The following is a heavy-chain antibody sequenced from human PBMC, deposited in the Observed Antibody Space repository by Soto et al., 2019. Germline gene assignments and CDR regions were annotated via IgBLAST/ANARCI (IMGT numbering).Heavy chain of an antibody. D-gene: IGHD2-21*02. CDR1: GFTFSSYA. CDR3: DGEKTFPRGVGLWWSLLPYYYYGMDV. Sequence: GSLRLSCSASGFTFSSYAMHWVRQAPGKGLEYVSAISSNGGSTYYADSVKGRFTISRDNSKNTLYLQMSSLRAEDTAVYYCDGEKTFPRGVGLWWSLLPYYYYGMDVWGQGTTVTVSS. V-gene: IGHV3-64D*06. J-gene: IGHJ6*02. CDR2: ISSNGGST.